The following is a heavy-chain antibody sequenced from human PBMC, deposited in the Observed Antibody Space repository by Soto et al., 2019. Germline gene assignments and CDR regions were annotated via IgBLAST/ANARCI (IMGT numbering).Heavy chain of an antibody. CDR1: GFTFSSYS. V-gene: IGHV3-21*01. CDR2: ISSSSSYI. Sequence: GGSLRLSCAASGFTFSSYSMNWVRQAPGKGLEWVSSISSSSSYIYYADSVKGRFTISRDNAKNSLYLQMNSLRAEDTAVYYCARVGYGSGSSPPDYYYGMDGWGQGTTVTVSS. D-gene: IGHD3-10*01. J-gene: IGHJ6*02. CDR3: ARVGYGSGSSPPDYYYGMDG.